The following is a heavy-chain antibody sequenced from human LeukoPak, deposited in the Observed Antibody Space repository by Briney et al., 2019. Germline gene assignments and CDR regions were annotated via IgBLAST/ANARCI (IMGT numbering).Heavy chain of an antibody. V-gene: IGHV3-48*02. CDR1: GFTFSSYS. J-gene: IGHJ3*02. CDR3: ARDLYYYDSSGSYSAFDI. D-gene: IGHD3-22*01. CDR2: ISSSSSTI. Sequence: GGSLRLSCAASGFTFSSYSMNWVRQAPGKGLEWVSYISSSSSTIYYADSVKGRFTIYRDNAKNSLYLQMNSLRDEDTAVYYCARDLYYYDSSGSYSAFDIWGQGTMVTVSS.